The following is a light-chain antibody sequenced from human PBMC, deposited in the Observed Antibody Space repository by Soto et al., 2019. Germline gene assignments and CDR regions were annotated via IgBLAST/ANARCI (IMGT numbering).Light chain of an antibody. J-gene: IGKJ1*01. Sequence: DIQMTQSPSTLSGSVGDRVTITCRASKTISSWLAWYQQKPGKAPKLLIYKASTLKSGVPSRFSGSGSGTEFTLTISSLQPDDFATYYCQHYNSYSEACGQGTNVELK. CDR1: KTISSW. V-gene: IGKV1-5*03. CDR3: QHYNSYSEA. CDR2: KAS.